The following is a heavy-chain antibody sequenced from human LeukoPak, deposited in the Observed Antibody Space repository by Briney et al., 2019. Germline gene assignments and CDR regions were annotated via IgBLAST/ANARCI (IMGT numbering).Heavy chain of an antibody. J-gene: IGHJ4*02. D-gene: IGHD2-15*01. Sequence: GGSLRLSCAASGFTFSSYWMSWVRQAPGKELEWVANIKQDGSEKYYVDSVKGRFTISRDNAKNSLYLQMNSLRAEDTAVYYCARASPYCSGGSCSNDYWGQGTLVTVSS. CDR1: GFTFSSYW. CDR3: ARASPYCSGGSCSNDY. CDR2: IKQDGSEK. V-gene: IGHV3-7*01.